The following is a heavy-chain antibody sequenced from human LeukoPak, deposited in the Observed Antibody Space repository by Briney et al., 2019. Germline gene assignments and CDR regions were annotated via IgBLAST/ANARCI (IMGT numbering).Heavy chain of an antibody. CDR3: ARHGLEWLLSADYYYYMDV. Sequence: RTSETLSLTCTVSGGSISSSSYYWGWIRQPPGKGLEWIGSIYYSGSTYYNPSLKSRVTISVDTSKNQFSLKLSSVTAADTAVYYCARHGLEWLLSADYYYYMDVWGKGTTVTVSS. V-gene: IGHV4-39*07. CDR2: IYYSGST. J-gene: IGHJ6*03. CDR1: GGSISSSSYY. D-gene: IGHD3-3*01.